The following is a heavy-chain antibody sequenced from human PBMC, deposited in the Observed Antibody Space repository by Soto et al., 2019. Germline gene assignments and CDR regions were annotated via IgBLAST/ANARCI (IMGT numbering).Heavy chain of an antibody. Sequence: SETLSLTCTVSGGSISSGRYSWTWIRQPPGAGLEWIGHMYHTGTTYYNPSLKSRITMSVDTSKNQFSLRLSSVTAADTAVYYCARGPTFGRWGQGTLVTVSS. D-gene: IGHD3-3*01. J-gene: IGHJ4*02. CDR3: ARGPTFGR. CDR1: GGSISSGRYS. V-gene: IGHV4-30-2*01. CDR2: MYHTGTT.